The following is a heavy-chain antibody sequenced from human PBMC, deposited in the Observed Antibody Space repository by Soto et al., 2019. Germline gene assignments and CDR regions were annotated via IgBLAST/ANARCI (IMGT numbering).Heavy chain of an antibody. CDR3: ARLSDSSGWYGYYYGMDV. J-gene: IGHJ6*02. CDR2: IDPSDSYT. Sequence: PGESLKISCKGSGDSFTSYWISWVRQMPGKGLEWMGRIDPSDSYTSYSPSFQGHVTISADKSISTAYLQWSSLKASDTAMYYCARLSDSSGWYGYYYGMDVWGQGTTVTVSS. V-gene: IGHV5-10-1*01. CDR1: GDSFTSYW. D-gene: IGHD6-19*01.